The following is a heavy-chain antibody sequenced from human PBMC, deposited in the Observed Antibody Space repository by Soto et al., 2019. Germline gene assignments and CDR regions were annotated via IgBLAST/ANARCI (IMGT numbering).Heavy chain of an antibody. CDR3: ARGGIAARGNAFDP. Sequence: WASVKVSCKASGYTFTGYYMHWVRQAPGQGLEWMGWINPNSGGTNYAQKFQGRVTMTRDTSISTAYMELSRLRSDDTAVYYCARGGIAARGNAFDPWGQGTLVTVSS. CDR2: INPNSGGT. CDR1: GYTFTGYY. V-gene: IGHV1-2*02. J-gene: IGHJ5*02. D-gene: IGHD6-6*01.